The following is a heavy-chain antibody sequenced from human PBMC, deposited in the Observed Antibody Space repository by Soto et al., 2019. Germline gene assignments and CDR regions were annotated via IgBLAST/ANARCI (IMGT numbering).Heavy chain of an antibody. CDR1: GFTFSTYT. V-gene: IGHV3-21*01. J-gene: IGHJ6*02. D-gene: IGHD3-22*01. Sequence: EVQLVESGGGLVKPGGSLRLSCAASGFTFSTYTMNWVRQAPGKGLEWVSSISSSSSYRYYTDSVKGRFTISRDNAKNSLYLQMNSLRADDTVVYYCARVVDYYDPYYYYGMDVWGQGTTVTVSS. CDR3: ARVVDYYDPYYYYGMDV. CDR2: ISSSSSYR.